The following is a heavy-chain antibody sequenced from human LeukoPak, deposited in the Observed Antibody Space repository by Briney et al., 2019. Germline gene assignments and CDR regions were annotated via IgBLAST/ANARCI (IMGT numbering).Heavy chain of an antibody. J-gene: IGHJ4*02. Sequence: SQTLSLTCTVSGGSISSGGYYWSWIRQPPGKGLEWIGYIYHSGSTYYNPSLKSRVTISVDRSKNQFSLKLSSETAADTAVYYCARDGIAAVAYXXQGTLVTVSS. V-gene: IGHV4-30-2*01. CDR2: IYHSGST. D-gene: IGHD6-6*01. CDR1: GGSISSGGYY. CDR3: ARDGIAAVAY.